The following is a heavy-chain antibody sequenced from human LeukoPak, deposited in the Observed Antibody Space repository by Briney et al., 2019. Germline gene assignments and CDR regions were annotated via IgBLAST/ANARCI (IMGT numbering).Heavy chain of an antibody. D-gene: IGHD5-12*01. CDR1: GGSITSSKYF. CDR2: ISYSGST. J-gene: IGHJ4*02. CDR3: AREPTSGREPTSGRPLDY. V-gene: IGHV4-39*07. Sequence: SETLSLTCAVSGGSITSSKYFWGWIRQPPGKELELIGIISYSGSTDYNPSLKSRVTISTDTSTNQFSLKLTSVTAADTAVYYCAREPTSGREPTSGRPLDYWGQGTLVTVSS.